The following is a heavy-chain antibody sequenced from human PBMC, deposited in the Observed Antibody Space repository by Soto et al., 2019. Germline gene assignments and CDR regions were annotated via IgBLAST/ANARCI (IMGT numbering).Heavy chain of an antibody. V-gene: IGHV4-31*03. D-gene: IGHD2-2*01. Sequence: QVQLQESGPGLVKPSQTLSLTCTVSGGSIRSGGYYWSWIRQHPGKGLEWVGYIYYSGSTYYNPSHKSGVTLTVDTSNNQFPLQLSSVTAADTAVYYCARQYQQREVNYYYYGMDVWGQGTTVTVSS. CDR3: ARQYQQREVNYYYYGMDV. CDR1: GGSIRSGGYY. J-gene: IGHJ6*02. CDR2: IYYSGST.